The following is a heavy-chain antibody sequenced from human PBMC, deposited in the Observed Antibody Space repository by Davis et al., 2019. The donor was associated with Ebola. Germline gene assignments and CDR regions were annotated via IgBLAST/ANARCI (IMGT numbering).Heavy chain of an antibody. CDR2: IRSKANSYAT. D-gene: IGHD3-22*01. Sequence: PGGSLRLSCAASGFTFSGSAMHWVRQASGKGLAWVGRIRSKANSYATAYAASVKGRFTISRDDSKNTAYLQMNSLKTEDTAVYYCTTYDSSGYYIGVDYWGQGTLVTVSS. CDR1: GFTFSGSA. J-gene: IGHJ4*02. CDR3: TTYDSSGYYIGVDY. V-gene: IGHV3-73*01.